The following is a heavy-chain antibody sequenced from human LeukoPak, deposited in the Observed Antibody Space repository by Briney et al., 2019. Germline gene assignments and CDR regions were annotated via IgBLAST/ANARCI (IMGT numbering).Heavy chain of an antibody. CDR1: GYTLTELS. Sequence: RRASVKVSCKVSGYTLTELSMHWVRQAPGKGLEWMGGFDPEDGETIYAQKFQGRVTMTEDTSTDTAYMELSSLRSEDTAVYYCATDRVVRGVSGKNHYYYYGMDVWGQGTTVTVSS. V-gene: IGHV1-24*01. D-gene: IGHD3-10*01. CDR3: ATDRVVRGVSGKNHYYYYGMDV. J-gene: IGHJ6*02. CDR2: FDPEDGET.